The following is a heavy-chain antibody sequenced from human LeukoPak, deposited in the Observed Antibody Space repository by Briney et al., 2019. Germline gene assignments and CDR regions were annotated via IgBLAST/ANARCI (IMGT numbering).Heavy chain of an antibody. CDR1: GFTFSSFG. D-gene: IGHD6-19*01. Sequence: GGSLRLSCAASGFTFSSFGMHWVRQAPGKGLEWVAGISYDGSSKYYADSVKGRFTISRDNSKNTLYLQMKSLRAEDTAVYYCARERNLEIAVAGTIFNYWGQGTLVTVSS. CDR2: ISYDGSSK. CDR3: ARERNLEIAVAGTIFNY. V-gene: IGHV3-30*03. J-gene: IGHJ4*02.